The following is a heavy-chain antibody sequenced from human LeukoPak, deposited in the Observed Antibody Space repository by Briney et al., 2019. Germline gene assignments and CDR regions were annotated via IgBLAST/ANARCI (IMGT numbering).Heavy chain of an antibody. V-gene: IGHV3-72*01. J-gene: IGHJ4*02. Sequence: TGGSLRLSCAASGFTFSDHYMDWVRQAPGKGLEWVGRSRDKGKSYTTEYAASVRGRFTISRDNSKNSLSLQMNSLRTEDTAVYFCARGVLGASADYWGQGTLVTVSS. CDR3: ARGVLGASADY. CDR2: SRDKGKSYTT. CDR1: GFTFSDHY. D-gene: IGHD1-26*01.